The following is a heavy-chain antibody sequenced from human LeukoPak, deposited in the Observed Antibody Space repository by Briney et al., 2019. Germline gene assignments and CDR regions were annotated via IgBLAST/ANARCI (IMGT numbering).Heavy chain of an antibody. CDR3: ASAYASYDFWSGYESFDF. V-gene: IGHV3-7*01. CDR2: IRQDGGEK. D-gene: IGHD3-3*01. Sequence: GGSLRLSCAASGIIFTTHWMNWVRQAPGKGLEWVASIRQDGGEKKYVDSVKGRFTISRDLAQNSLFLQMNSLRAEDTAVYYCASAYASYDFWSGYESFDFWGQGTLVTVSS. CDR1: GIIFTTHW. J-gene: IGHJ4*02.